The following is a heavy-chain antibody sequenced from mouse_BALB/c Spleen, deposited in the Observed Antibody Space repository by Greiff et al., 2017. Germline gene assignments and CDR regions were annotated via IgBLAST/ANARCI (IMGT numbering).Heavy chain of an antibody. V-gene: IGHV3-6*02. Sequence: EVKLEESGPGLVKPSQSLSLTCSVTGYSITSGYYWNWIRQFPGNKLEWMGYISYDGSNNYNPSLKNRIPITRDTSKNQFFLKLNSVTTEDTATYYCASNYGSSLDYWGQGTTLTVSS. D-gene: IGHD1-1*01. CDR3: ASNYGSSLDY. J-gene: IGHJ2*01. CDR1: GYSITSGYY. CDR2: ISYDGSN.